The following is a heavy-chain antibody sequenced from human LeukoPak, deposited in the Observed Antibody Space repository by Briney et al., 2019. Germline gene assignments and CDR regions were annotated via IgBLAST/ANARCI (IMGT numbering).Heavy chain of an antibody. Sequence: SETLSLTCTVSGGSISSSSYYWGWIRQPAGKGLEWIGRIYTSGSTNYNPSLKSRVTMSVDTSKNQFSLKLSSVTAADTAVYYCSAMVRGVGSGWYFDLWGRGTLVTVSS. V-gene: IGHV4-61*02. CDR3: SAMVRGVGSGWYFDL. J-gene: IGHJ2*01. D-gene: IGHD3-10*01. CDR2: IYTSGST. CDR1: GGSISSSSYY.